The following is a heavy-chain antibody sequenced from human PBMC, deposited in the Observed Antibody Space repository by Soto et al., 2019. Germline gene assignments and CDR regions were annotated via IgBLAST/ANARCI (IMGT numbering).Heavy chain of an antibody. CDR3: ARRRTTYYYDSSGSRDAFDI. D-gene: IGHD3-22*01. CDR1: GGTFSSYA. J-gene: IGHJ3*02. Sequence: QVQLVQSGAEVKKPGSSVKVSCKASGGTFSSYAISWVRQAPGQGLEWMGGIIPIFGTANYAQKFQGRVTITADESTSTDYMELSSLRSEDTAVYYCARRRTTYYYDSSGSRDAFDIWGQGTMVTVSS. V-gene: IGHV1-69*01. CDR2: IIPIFGTA.